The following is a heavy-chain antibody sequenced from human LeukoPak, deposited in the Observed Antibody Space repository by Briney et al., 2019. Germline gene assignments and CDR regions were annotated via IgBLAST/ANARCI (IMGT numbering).Heavy chain of an antibody. CDR3: ARRLAGSLWSYDY. Sequence: PGRSLRLSCAASGFTFSSYGMHWVRQAPGKGLEWVAVISYDGSNKYYADSVKGRFTISRDNSKNTLYLQLGSLRTADMAVYYCARRLAGSLWSYDYWGQGTLVTVSS. J-gene: IGHJ4*02. CDR2: ISYDGSNK. D-gene: IGHD3-10*01. CDR1: GFTFSSYG. V-gene: IGHV3-30*03.